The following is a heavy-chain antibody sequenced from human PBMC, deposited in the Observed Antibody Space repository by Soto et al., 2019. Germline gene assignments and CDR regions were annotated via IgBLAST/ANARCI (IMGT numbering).Heavy chain of an antibody. CDR3: AHRRGGRWARGADFDY. V-gene: IGHV2-5*01. CDR2: IYWNDDK. Sequence: QITLKESGPTLVKPTQTLTQTCTFSGFSLSTSGVGVGWIRQPPGKALEWLALIYWNDDKRYSPSLKSRLTITKDTSKNQVVLTMTNMDPVDTATYYCAHRRGGRWARGADFDYWGQGTLVTVSS. J-gene: IGHJ4*02. CDR1: GFSLSTSGVG. D-gene: IGHD3-10*01.